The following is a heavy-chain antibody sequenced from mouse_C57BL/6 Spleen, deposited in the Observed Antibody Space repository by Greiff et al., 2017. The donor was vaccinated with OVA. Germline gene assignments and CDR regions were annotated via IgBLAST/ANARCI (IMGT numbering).Heavy chain of an antibody. D-gene: IGHD2-14*01. CDR1: GYTFTDYY. V-gene: IGHV1-19*01. CDR2: INPYNGGT. Sequence: VQLQQSGPVLVKPGASVKMSCKASGYTFTDYYMNWVKQSHGKSLEWIGVINPYNGGTSYNQKFKGKATMTVDKSSSTAYMELNSLTSEDSAVYYCARDDRVSYFDDWGKGTTVTVSS. J-gene: IGHJ1*03. CDR3: ARDDRVSYFDD.